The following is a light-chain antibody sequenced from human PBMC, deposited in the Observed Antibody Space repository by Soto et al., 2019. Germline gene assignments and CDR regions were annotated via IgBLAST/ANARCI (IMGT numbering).Light chain of an antibody. CDR1: QGINNY. Sequence: DIPMTQSPSSLSASVGDRVTITCRASQGINNYVAWYQQKPGKPPKLLIDAASSLQSGVPSRFSGSGSGTDFTLTINSLQPEDVATYSCQKYSSVPVFGPGTKVDIK. CDR3: QKYSSVPV. CDR2: AAS. V-gene: IGKV1-27*01. J-gene: IGKJ3*01.